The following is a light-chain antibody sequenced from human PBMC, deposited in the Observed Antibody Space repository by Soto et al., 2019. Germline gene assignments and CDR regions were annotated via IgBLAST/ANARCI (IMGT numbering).Light chain of an antibody. CDR3: QQYKSWPPIT. CDR1: QSVSSN. V-gene: IGKV3-15*01. CDR2: GAS. Sequence: ELVITQFPATLFVPRGEAANLSCTSSQSVSSNLAWYQQKPGQAPRHLIYGASTRATGIPARFSGSGSGTEFTLTTSSLQSEDSAIYYCQQYKSWPPITFGQGTRLDIK. J-gene: IGKJ5*01.